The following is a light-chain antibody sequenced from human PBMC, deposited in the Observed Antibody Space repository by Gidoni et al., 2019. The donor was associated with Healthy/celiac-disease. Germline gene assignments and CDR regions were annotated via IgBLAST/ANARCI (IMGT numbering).Light chain of an antibody. J-gene: IGKJ4*01. V-gene: IGKV3-20*01. Sequence: EIALTQSPGTLSLSPGERATLSCRASQSVSSSYLAWYQQKPGQAPRLLIYGASSRATGIPDRFRGSGSGTDFPLTISRLEPEDFAVYYCQQYGSSPLTFGGGTKVEIK. CDR3: QQYGSSPLT. CDR2: GAS. CDR1: QSVSSSY.